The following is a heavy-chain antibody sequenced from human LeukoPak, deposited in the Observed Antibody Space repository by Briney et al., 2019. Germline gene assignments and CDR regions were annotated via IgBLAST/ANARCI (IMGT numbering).Heavy chain of an antibody. J-gene: IGHJ5*01. Sequence: GGSLRPSCEASGFTFSSSSMSWVRQAPGKGLEWVSGISGSGGSTYYAESVKGRFSISRDNSKSTMYLQMNSLRVEDTAVYFCAKSPDNWSGSNNLFDSWGQGTLVTVSA. CDR1: GFTFSSSS. CDR3: AKSPDNWSGSNNLFDS. V-gene: IGHV3-23*01. D-gene: IGHD3-3*01. CDR2: ISGSGGST.